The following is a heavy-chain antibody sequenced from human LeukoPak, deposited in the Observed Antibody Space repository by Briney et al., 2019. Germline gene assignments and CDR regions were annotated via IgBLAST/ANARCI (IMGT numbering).Heavy chain of an antibody. CDR1: GYSISSGYY. Sequence: SETLSLTCSVSGYSISSGYYWGWIRQPPGKGLEWIGSIYHSGSTDYNPSLKSRVTISVDTTKNQFSLNLGSVTAADTAVYYCARRQYQLPFDYWVQGTLVTVSS. V-gene: IGHV4-38-2*01. D-gene: IGHD2-2*01. CDR3: ARRQYQLPFDY. J-gene: IGHJ4*02. CDR2: IYHSGST.